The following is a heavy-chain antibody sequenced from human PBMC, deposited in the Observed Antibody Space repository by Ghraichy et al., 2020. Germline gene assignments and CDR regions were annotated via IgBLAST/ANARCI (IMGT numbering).Heavy chain of an antibody. CDR3: ARLEYSSSSGRIDY. CDR1: GYTFTGYY. D-gene: IGHD6-6*01. CDR2: INPNSGGT. Sequence: ASVKVSCKASGYTFTGYYMHWVRQAPGQGLEWMGWINPNSGGTNYAQKFQGRVTMTRDTSISTAYMELSRLRSDDTAVYYCARLEYSSSSGRIDYWGQGTLVTVSS. J-gene: IGHJ4*02. V-gene: IGHV1-2*02.